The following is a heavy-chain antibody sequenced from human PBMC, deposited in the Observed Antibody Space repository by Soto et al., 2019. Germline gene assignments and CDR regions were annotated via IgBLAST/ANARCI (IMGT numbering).Heavy chain of an antibody. V-gene: IGHV3-48*01. CDR3: AREMAALNYFDY. CDR2: ISSSSSTI. J-gene: IGHJ4*02. D-gene: IGHD2-15*01. CDR1: GFTFSSYS. Sequence: PGGSLRLSCAASGFTFSSYSMNWVRQAPGKGLEWVSYISSSSSTIYYADSVKGRFTISSDNAKNSLYLQMNSLRAEDTAVYYCAREMAALNYFDYWGQGTLVTSPQ.